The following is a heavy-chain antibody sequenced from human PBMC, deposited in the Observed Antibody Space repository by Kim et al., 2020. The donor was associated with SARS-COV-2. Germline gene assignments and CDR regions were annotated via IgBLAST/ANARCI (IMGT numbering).Heavy chain of an antibody. CDR2: NGIP. Sequence: NGIPKYAQKFQGRVTMTTDTVNTVYLELRSLRSDDTAVYYCARGGYAFFDFWGQGTQVTVSS. V-gene: IGHV1-18*01. D-gene: IGHD3-16*01. CDR3: ARGGYAFFDF. J-gene: IGHJ4*02.